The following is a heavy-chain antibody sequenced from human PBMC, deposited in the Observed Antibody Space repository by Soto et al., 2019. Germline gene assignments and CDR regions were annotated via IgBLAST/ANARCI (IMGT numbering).Heavy chain of an antibody. CDR3: TTALYGSGGSCSDAGDAFDI. J-gene: IGHJ3*02. Sequence: EVQLVESGGDLVQPGESLKLSCAASGFTFSGSAIHWVRQASGKGLEWVGRIRSKANSYTTAYAASVKGRFTISRDDAQSTAFLRMSGLKIDDTAVYYGTTALYGSGGSCSDAGDAFDIWGQGTMVTVSS. V-gene: IGHV3-73*02. CDR2: IRSKANSYTT. CDR1: GFTFSGSA. D-gene: IGHD2-15*01.